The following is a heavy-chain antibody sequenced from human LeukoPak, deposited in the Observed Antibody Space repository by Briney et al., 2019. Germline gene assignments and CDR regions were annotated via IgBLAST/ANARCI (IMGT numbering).Heavy chain of an antibody. CDR3: ASRPRFGHYDSRGYYRSQYYFDY. J-gene: IGHJ4*02. Sequence: SETLSLTCTVSGGSISSYYWRWIRQPPGKGLEWIGYIYTSGSTNYNPSLKSRVTISVDTSKNQFSLKLSSVTAADTAVYYCASRPRFGHYDSRGYYRSQYYFDYWGQGTLVTVSS. V-gene: IGHV4-4*09. CDR2: IYTSGST. CDR1: GGSISSYY. D-gene: IGHD3-22*01.